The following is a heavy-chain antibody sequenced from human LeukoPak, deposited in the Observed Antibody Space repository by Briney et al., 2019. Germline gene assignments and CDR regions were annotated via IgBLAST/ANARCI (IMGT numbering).Heavy chain of an antibody. J-gene: IGHJ5*02. V-gene: IGHV3-7*01. CDR1: GFTFNSYA. CDR3: ARDLDSSSWWNWFDP. CDR2: IKQDGSER. D-gene: IGHD6-13*01. Sequence: GGSLRLSCAASGFTFNSYAMTWVRQAPGKGLEWVANIKQDGSERKYVDSVKGRFTISRDNAENSLYLQMNSLRVEDTAMYYCARDLDSSSWWNWFDPWGQGTLVTVSS.